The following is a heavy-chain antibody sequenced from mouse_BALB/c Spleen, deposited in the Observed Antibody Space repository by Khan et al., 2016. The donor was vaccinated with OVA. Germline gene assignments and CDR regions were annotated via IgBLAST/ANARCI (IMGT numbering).Heavy chain of an antibody. CDR1: GFSLTNYG. D-gene: IGHD2-10*01. CDR3: ARQPYYHYYVMDY. Sequence: VELVESGPGLVAPSQSLSITCTISGFSLTNYGVHWVRQPPGKGLEWLVVIWSDGSTTYNSDLTSRLSISKDNSKSQVFLKMNSLQTDDTAMYXCARQPYYHYYVMDYWGQGTSVTVSS. V-gene: IGHV2-6-1*01. CDR2: IWSDGST. J-gene: IGHJ4*01.